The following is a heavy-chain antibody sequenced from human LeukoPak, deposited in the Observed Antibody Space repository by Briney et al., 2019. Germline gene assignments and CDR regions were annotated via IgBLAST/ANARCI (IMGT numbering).Heavy chain of an antibody. CDR3: ARDAGATPAIPNWFDP. CDR2: ISSSSSTI. D-gene: IGHD1-26*01. J-gene: IGHJ5*02. CDR1: GFTFSNAW. V-gene: IGHV3-48*01. Sequence: PGGSLRLSCAASGFTFSNAWMGWVRQAPGKGLEWVSYISSSSSTIYYADSVKGRFTISRDNAKNSLYLQMNSLRAEDTAVYYCARDAGATPAIPNWFDPWGQGTLVTVSS.